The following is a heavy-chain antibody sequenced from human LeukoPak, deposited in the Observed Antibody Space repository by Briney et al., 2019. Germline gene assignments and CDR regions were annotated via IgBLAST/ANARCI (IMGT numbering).Heavy chain of an antibody. Sequence: GGSLRLSCAASGFTFSNYAMSWVRQAPGKGLEWVSAITGSGGNTYYADSVKGRFTISRDNSKNTVFLQMNSLRAEDTAVYYCAKWGDYDVLTGYYVPDYWGQGTLVTVSS. V-gene: IGHV3-23*01. CDR1: GFTFSNYA. CDR3: AKWGDYDVLTGYYVPDY. J-gene: IGHJ4*02. CDR2: ITGSGGNT. D-gene: IGHD3-9*01.